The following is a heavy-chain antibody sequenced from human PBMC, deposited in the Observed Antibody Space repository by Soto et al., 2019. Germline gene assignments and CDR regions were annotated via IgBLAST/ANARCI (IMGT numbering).Heavy chain of an antibody. CDR1: GDSVSSSSYY. CDR3: ARRTMLGPFYYVMDV. Sequence: QLQLQESGPGLVKPSETLSLTCTVSGDSVSSSSYYWDWIRPPPGMGLEWIASIYYSGSTSYKTSLKRRVTISLDTSKNQLYLRLTSVTAADTAIYSWARRTMLGPFYYVMDVWGKWTPVTVSS. J-gene: IGHJ6*04. V-gene: IGHV4-39*01. D-gene: IGHD3-16*01. CDR2: IYYSGST.